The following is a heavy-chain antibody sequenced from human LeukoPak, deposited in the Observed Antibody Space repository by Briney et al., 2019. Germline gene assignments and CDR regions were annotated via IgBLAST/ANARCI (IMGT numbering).Heavy chain of an antibody. CDR3: ARSRTTYSSSLPGGY. D-gene: IGHD6-13*01. V-gene: IGHV4-59*12. Sequence: SETLSLTCTVSGGSISSYYWSWIRQPPGKGLEWIGYIYYSGSTNYNPSLKSRVTISVDTSKNQFSLKVNSVTAADTAVYFCARSRTTYSSSLPGGYWGQGTLVTVSS. CDR2: IYYSGST. J-gene: IGHJ4*02. CDR1: GGSISSYY.